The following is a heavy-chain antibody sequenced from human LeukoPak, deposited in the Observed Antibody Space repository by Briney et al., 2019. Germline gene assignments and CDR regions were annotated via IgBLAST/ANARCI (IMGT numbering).Heavy chain of an antibody. CDR2: IDLAGEYT. CDR1: GFTFSDYW. Sequence: GGSLRLSCAASGFTFSDYWMHWVRQAPGKGLVWVSRIDLAGEYTTYADSVKGRFTISRGNAKNTLYLQMNSLRAEDTAVYYCASGNSHAFDIWGQGTMVTVSS. CDR3: ASGNSHAFDI. V-gene: IGHV3-74*01. J-gene: IGHJ3*02.